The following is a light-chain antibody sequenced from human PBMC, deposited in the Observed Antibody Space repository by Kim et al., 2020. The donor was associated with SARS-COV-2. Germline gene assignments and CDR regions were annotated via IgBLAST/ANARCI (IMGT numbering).Light chain of an antibody. V-gene: IGLV1-44*01. CDR3: ATWDDSLDVWM. J-gene: IGLJ3*02. CDR2: TDD. CDR1: SSNIGSNT. Sequence: GQRVTISCSGSSSNIGSNTVNWYQQFPGTAPQLLIDTDDRRPSGVSDRVSCSKSGTSASLAISALRSEDEADYYCATWDDSLDVWMFGGGTQLTAL.